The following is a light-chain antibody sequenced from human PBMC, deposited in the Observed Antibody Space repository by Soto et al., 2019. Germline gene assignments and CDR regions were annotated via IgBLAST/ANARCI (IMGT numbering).Light chain of an antibody. CDR2: GNS. J-gene: IGLJ1*01. CDR1: SSNIGAGYD. V-gene: IGLV1-40*01. Sequence: QSVLTQPPSVSGAPGQRVTISCTGSSSNIGAGYDVHWYQQLPGTAPKLLIYGNSNRPSGVPDRFSGSKSGTSASLAITGRQAEDEADYYCLSYDSSLSGVVFGTGTKLTVL. CDR3: LSYDSSLSGVV.